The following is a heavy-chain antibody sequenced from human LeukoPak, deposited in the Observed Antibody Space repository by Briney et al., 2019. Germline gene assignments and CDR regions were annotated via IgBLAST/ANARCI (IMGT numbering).Heavy chain of an antibody. CDR1: GGSMITDTFY. CDR3: TRRTYSTYMHV. J-gene: IGHJ6*03. Sequence: SETLSLTCTVSGGSMITDTFYWVWIRKPPGKGLEWIANMYSNGGGRQYNRSLTNRVSISVDTSKNQFFLNLNSVTAADTAIYYCTRRTYSTYMHVWGQGTTVTVSS. CDR2: MYSNGGGR. V-gene: IGHV4-39*01. D-gene: IGHD1-7*01.